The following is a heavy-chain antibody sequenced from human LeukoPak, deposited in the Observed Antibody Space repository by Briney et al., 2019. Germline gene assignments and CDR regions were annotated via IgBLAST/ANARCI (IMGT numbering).Heavy chain of an antibody. V-gene: IGHV4-34*01. D-gene: IGHD3-10*01. CDR3: ARGPRLLWFGELSPEYYFDY. CDR2: INHSGST. CDR1: GGSISSYY. Sequence: SETLSLTCTVSGGSISSYYWSWIRQPPGKGLEWIGEINHSGSTNYNPSLKSRVTISVDTSKNQFSLKLSSVTAADTAVYYCARGPRLLWFGELSPEYYFDYWGQGTLVTVSS. J-gene: IGHJ4*02.